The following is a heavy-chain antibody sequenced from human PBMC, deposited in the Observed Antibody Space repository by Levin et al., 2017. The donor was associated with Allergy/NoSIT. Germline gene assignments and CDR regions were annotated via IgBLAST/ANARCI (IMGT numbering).Heavy chain of an antibody. Sequence: SETLSLTCTLSGGSISSYFWSWIRQSPGKGLEWIGDIYYSGSTNYNPSLKSRVTISVDTSKNQFSLKLNSVTAADTAVYYCTRENPYYYYMDVWGKGTTVTVSS. CDR2: IYYSGST. J-gene: IGHJ6*03. D-gene: IGHD1-14*01. CDR1: GGSISSYF. CDR3: TRENPYYYYMDV. V-gene: IGHV4-59*12.